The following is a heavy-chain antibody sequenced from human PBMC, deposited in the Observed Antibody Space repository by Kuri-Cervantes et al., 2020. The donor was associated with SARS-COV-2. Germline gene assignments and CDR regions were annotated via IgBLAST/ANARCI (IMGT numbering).Heavy chain of an antibody. CDR3: AKEYSGSWGYGY. CDR2: ISYDGSNK. D-gene: IGHD1-26*01. V-gene: IGHV3-30*18. CDR1: GFTSSSYG. J-gene: IGHJ4*02. Sequence: GGSLRLSCAASGFTSSSYGMHWVRQAPGKGLEWVAVISYDGSNKYYADSVKGRFTISRDNSKNTLYLQMNGLRAEDTAVYYCAKEYSGSWGYGYWGQGTLVTVSS.